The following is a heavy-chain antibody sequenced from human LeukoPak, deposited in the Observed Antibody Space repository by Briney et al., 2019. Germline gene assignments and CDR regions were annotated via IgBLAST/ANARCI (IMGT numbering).Heavy chain of an antibody. Sequence: SETLSLTCTVSGGSISSSSYYWSWIRQPPGKGLEWIGYIYYSGSTYYNPSLKSRVTISVDTSKNQFSLKLSSVTAADTAVYYCARDFEGYSGYDFYGLGYYYYYYMDVWGKGTTVTVSS. CDR3: ARDFEGYSGYDFYGLGYYYYYYMDV. CDR1: GGSISSSSYY. CDR2: IYYSGST. J-gene: IGHJ6*03. V-gene: IGHV4-39*07. D-gene: IGHD5-12*01.